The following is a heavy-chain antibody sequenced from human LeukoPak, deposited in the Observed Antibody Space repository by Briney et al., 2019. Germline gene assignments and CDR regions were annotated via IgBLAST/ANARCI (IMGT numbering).Heavy chain of an antibody. CDR3: ARVPLGDYYFDY. V-gene: IGHV1-18*01. CDR1: GYTFTSYG. D-gene: IGHD3-16*01. J-gene: IGHJ4*02. Sequence: ASVNVSCKASGYTFTSYGISWVRQAPGQGLEWMGWISAYNGNTNYAQKLQGRVTMTTDTSTSTAYMELRSLRSDDTAVYYCARVPLGDYYFDYWGQGTLVTVSS. CDR2: ISAYNGNT.